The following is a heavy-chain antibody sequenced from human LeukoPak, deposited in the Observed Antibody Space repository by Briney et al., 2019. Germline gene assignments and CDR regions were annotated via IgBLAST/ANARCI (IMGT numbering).Heavy chain of an antibody. CDR2: IYYSGST. CDR3: ASRVVRGVIADY. J-gene: IGHJ4*02. D-gene: IGHD3-10*01. Sequence: SETLSLTCTVSGGSISSSSYYWGWIRQPPGKGLEWIGSIYYSGSTYYNPSLKSRVTISVDTSKSQFSLKLSSVTAADTAVYYCASRVVRGVIADYWGQGTLVTVSS. CDR1: GGSISSSSYY. V-gene: IGHV4-39*01.